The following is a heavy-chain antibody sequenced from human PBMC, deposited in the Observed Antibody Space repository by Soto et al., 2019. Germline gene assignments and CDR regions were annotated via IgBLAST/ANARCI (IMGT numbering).Heavy chain of an antibody. Sequence: EVQLVESGGGLVQPGGSLRLSCAASGFTFNNYYMVWVRQAPGRGLEWVANINQDGSAKYYVDSVKGRFTISRDNAKSSVYLQINSLRAEDTATYYCGRGCDGTHWGQGSLVTVSS. V-gene: IGHV3-7*05. CDR3: GRGCDGTH. J-gene: IGHJ4*02. CDR1: GFTFNNYY. CDR2: INQDGSAK. D-gene: IGHD6-13*01.